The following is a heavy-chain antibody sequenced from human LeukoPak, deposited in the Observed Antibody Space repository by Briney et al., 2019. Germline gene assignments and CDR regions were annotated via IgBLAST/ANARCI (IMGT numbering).Heavy chain of an antibody. V-gene: IGHV4-31*03. CDR2: IYYSGST. J-gene: IGHJ3*02. CDR1: GGSISSGGYY. Sequence: SETLSLTCTVSGGSISSGGYYWSWIRQHPGKGLEWIGYIYYSGSTNYNPSLKSRVTISVDTSKNQFSLKLSSVTAADTAVYYCARDASYSSGWWAGAFDIWGQGTMVTVSS. D-gene: IGHD6-19*01. CDR3: ARDASYSSGWWAGAFDI.